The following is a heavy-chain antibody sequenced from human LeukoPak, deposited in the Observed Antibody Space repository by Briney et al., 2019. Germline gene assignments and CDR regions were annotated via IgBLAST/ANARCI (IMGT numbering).Heavy chain of an antibody. CDR1: GFTFSSYA. V-gene: IGHV3-30-3*01. CDR3: ARVQNSYHYDSSGYVYY. Sequence: GGSLRLSCAASGFTFSSYAIHRVRQAPGKGLEWVAVISYDGSKKYYADSVKGRFTISRDNSKNTLYLQMNSLRAEDTAVYYCARVQNSYHYDSSGYVYYWGQGTLVTVSS. J-gene: IGHJ4*02. CDR2: ISYDGSKK. D-gene: IGHD3-22*01.